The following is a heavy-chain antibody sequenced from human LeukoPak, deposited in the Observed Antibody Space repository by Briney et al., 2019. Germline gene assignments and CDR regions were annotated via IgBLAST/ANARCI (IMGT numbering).Heavy chain of an antibody. D-gene: IGHD2-2*01. Sequence: SETLSLTCTVSGGSISSYYWSWIRQPPGKGLEWIGYIYYSGSTNYNPSLKSRVTISVDTSKNQFSLKLSSVTAADTAVYYCARGRGYCSSTSCYVSFDYWGQGTLVTVSS. CDR3: ARGRGYCSSTSCYVSFDY. CDR1: GGSISSYY. V-gene: IGHV4-59*01. CDR2: IYYSGST. J-gene: IGHJ4*02.